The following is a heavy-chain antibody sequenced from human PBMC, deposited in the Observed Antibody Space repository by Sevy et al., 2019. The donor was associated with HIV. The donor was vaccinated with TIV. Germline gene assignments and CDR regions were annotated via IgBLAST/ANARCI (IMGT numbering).Heavy chain of an antibody. J-gene: IGHJ5*02. CDR1: GFTFSSYA. V-gene: IGHV3-64*01. CDR2: ISSNGGST. Sequence: GESLKTSCAASGFTFSSYAMHWVRQAPGKGLEYVSAISSNGGSTYYANSVKGRFTISRDNSKNTLYLQMGSLRAEDMAVYYCARGNWFDPWGQGTLVTVSS. CDR3: ARGNWFDP.